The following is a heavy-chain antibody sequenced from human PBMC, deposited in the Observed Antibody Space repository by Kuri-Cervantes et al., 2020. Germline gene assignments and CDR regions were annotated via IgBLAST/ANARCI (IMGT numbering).Heavy chain of an antibody. J-gene: IGHJ4*02. D-gene: IGHD3-22*01. Sequence: GSLRLSCAVYGGSFSGYHWSWIRQPPGKGLEWIGEINHSGSTNYNSSLKSRVTISVDTSKNQFSLKLSSVTAADTAVYYCARRPYYYDSSGLDYWGQGTLVTVSS. V-gene: IGHV4-34*01. CDR2: INHSGST. CDR3: ARRPYYYDSSGLDY. CDR1: GGSFSGYH.